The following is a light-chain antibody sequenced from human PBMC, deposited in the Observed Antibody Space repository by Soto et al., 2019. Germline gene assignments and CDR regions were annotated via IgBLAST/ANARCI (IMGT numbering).Light chain of an antibody. CDR1: QSVRDN. Sequence: EIVMTQSPVTLSVSPGERATLSCRASQSVRDNLAWYQQKRGQAPRLLIYGASSRATGIPARFSGSGSGTEFTLTISRLQSEDFAVYYCQKYNNWPPITFGQGTRLEIK. CDR2: GAS. CDR3: QKYNNWPPIT. V-gene: IGKV3-15*01. J-gene: IGKJ5*01.